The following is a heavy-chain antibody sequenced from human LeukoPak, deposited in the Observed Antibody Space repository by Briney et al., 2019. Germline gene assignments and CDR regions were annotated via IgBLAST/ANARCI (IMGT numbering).Heavy chain of an antibody. D-gene: IGHD3-16*01. V-gene: IGHV3-74*01. CDR3: VREAGGTYAFDV. J-gene: IGHJ3*01. Sequence: GGSLRLSCAASGFTFNTYWMHWVRQAPGKGLVWVSRIDGDGSRASYADSVKGRFTISRDNAKNTLYVQMNRPRPEDTAVYFCVREAGGTYAFDVWGQGTMVTVSS. CDR2: IDGDGSRA. CDR1: GFTFNTYW.